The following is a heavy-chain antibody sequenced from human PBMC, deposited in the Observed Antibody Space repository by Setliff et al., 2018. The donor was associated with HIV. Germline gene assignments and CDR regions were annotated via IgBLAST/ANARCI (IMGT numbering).Heavy chain of an antibody. J-gene: IGHJ4*02. CDR3: ASVTLFVRFDF. CDR2: IYSSGNT. Sequence: LPETLSLTCSVSGGPISSSSYYWGWIRQPPGKGLEWIGNIYSSGNTYYNPSLKSRLTMSVDTSKNRLSLKLSSLTAADTAMYYCASVTLFVRFDFWGLGTLVTVSS. V-gene: IGHV4-39*01. D-gene: IGHD3-10*02. CDR1: GGPISSSSYY.